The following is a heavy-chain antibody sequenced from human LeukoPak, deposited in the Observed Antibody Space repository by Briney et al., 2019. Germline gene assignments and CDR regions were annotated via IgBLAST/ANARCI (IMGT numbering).Heavy chain of an antibody. Sequence: PSETLSLTCTVSGGSISSSSYYWGWIRQPPGKGLEWIGSIYYSGSTYYNPSLKSRVTISVDTSKNQFSLKLSSVTAADTAVYYCARLLDGYNYGDYWGQGTLVTVSS. D-gene: IGHD5-24*01. J-gene: IGHJ4*02. CDR3: ARLLDGYNYGDY. V-gene: IGHV4-39*01. CDR1: GGSISSSSYY. CDR2: IYYSGST.